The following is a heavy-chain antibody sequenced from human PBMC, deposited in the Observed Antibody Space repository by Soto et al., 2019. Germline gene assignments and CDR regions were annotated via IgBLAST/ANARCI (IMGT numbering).Heavy chain of an antibody. V-gene: IGHV4-59*01. D-gene: IGHD1-26*01. J-gene: IGHJ4*02. CDR3: AKDRSGSYYAFDS. CDR1: GGSISRYF. Sequence: QVQLQESGPGLVEPSETLSLTCGVSGGSISRYFWSWIRQPPGQELEWIGYVSKNGATNYSPSLKSRVTISVDTSKNEVSLKLKSVTAADTAVYYCAKDRSGSYYAFDSWGPGTLDTVSS. CDR2: VSKNGAT.